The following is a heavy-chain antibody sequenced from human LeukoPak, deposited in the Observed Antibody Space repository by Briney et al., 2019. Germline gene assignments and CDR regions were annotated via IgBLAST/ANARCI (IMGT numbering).Heavy chain of an antibody. V-gene: IGHV3-74*03. D-gene: IGHD2/OR15-2a*01. Sequence: PGGSLRLSCAASGSTFSSYWMHWVRQGPGEGLVWVSCVNGDGSIAKYADSVKGRFTISRDNAKNTLYLQMHSLGAEDTAVYYCTRDLEYTHRLWGQGTLVTVSS. CDR2: VNGDGSIA. CDR3: TRDLEYTHRL. CDR1: GSTFSSYW. J-gene: IGHJ4*02.